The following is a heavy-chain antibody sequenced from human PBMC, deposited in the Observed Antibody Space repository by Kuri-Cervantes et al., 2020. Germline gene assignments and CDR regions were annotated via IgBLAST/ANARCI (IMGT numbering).Heavy chain of an antibody. CDR3: AASGSDDYGDYVSGWYFDL. D-gene: IGHD4-17*01. V-gene: IGHV1-18*01. CDR2: ISVDNGNR. Sequence: ASVKVSCKASGDTFTNYGISWVRQAPGQGLEWMGWISVDNGNRNYAQKFQGRITMTTDTSRTAYMEMRSLRSDDTAVYYCAASGSDDYGDYVSGWYFDLWGRGTLVTVSS. J-gene: IGHJ2*01. CDR1: GDTFTNYG.